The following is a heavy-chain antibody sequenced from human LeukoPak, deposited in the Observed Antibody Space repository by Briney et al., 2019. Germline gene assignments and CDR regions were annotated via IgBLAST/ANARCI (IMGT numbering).Heavy chain of an antibody. CDR3: ARSITSSWYGDFQH. J-gene: IGHJ1*01. CDR2: IYYSGST. D-gene: IGHD6-13*01. Sequence: SQTLSLTCTVAGGSMRGDFWSSGRDTPGKGLEWIGDIYYSGSTNYNPSLKSRVTISVDTSKNQFSLKLSSVTAADTAVYYCARSITSSWYGDFQHWGQGTLVTVSS. CDR1: GGSMRGDF. V-gene: IGHV4-59*01.